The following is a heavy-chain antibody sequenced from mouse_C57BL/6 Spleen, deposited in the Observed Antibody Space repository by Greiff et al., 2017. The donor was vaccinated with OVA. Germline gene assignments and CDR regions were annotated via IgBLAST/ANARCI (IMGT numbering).Heavy chain of an antibody. CDR3: AREGTGYFDV. J-gene: IGHJ1*03. Sequence: EVKLMESGPGMVKPSQSLSLTCTVTGYSITSGYDWHWIRHFPGNKLEWMGYISYSGSTNYNPSLQSRISITHDTSKNHFLLKLNSVTTEDTATYYCAREGTGYFDVWGTGTTVTVYS. D-gene: IGHD3-3*01. CDR2: ISYSGST. CDR1: GYSITSGYD. V-gene: IGHV3-1*01.